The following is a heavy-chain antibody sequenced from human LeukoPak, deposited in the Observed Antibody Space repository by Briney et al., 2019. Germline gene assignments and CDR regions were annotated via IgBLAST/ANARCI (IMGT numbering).Heavy chain of an antibody. V-gene: IGHV4-34*12. D-gene: IGHD3-3*01. J-gene: IGHJ4*02. CDR1: GGSFSGYY. CDR2: IIHSGST. CDR3: ARLPRSGAFDY. Sequence: SETLSLTCAVYGGSFSGYYWSWIRQPPGKGLEWIGEIIHSGSTNYNPSLKSRVTISVDTSKNQFSLKLSSVTAADTAVYYCARLPRSGAFDYWGQGTLVTVSS.